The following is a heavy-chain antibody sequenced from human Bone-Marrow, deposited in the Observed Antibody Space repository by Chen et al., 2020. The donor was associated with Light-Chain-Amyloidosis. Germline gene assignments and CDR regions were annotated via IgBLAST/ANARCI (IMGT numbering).Heavy chain of an antibody. CDR1: GDSLTDLA. CDR3: ARELAGITIFGVVTAPDY. CDR2: ISAYNGNT. J-gene: IGHJ4*02. D-gene: IGHD3-3*01. V-gene: IGHV1-18*01. Sequence: QVQLVQSGAEVKRPGASVKVSCKVSGDSLTDLAIPWVRQAPGKGLEWMGWISAYNGNTNYAQKLQGRVTMTTDTSTSTAYMELRSLRSGDTAVYYCARELAGITIFGVVTAPDYWGQGTLVTCLL.